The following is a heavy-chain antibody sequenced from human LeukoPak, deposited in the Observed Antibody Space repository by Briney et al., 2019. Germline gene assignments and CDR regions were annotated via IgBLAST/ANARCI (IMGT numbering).Heavy chain of an antibody. CDR1: GFTFSSYA. V-gene: IGHV3-48*03. D-gene: IGHD3-3*01. J-gene: IGHJ4*02. CDR2: LSSSGSAF. CDR3: ARSARLMKGVVEVTALDD. Sequence: GGSLRLSCAASGFTFSSYAMNWVRQAPGKGLEWIAYLSSSGSAFSYADSVKGRFTIARDNAKNSVYLEMNSLRADDTAVYYCARSARLMKGVVEVTALDDWGQGTLVTVSS.